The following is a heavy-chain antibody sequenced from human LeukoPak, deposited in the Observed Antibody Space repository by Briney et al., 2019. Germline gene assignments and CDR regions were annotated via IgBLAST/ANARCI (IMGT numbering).Heavy chain of an antibody. V-gene: IGHV1-18*01. CDR3: ARDRYLLKYSGSNLGAFDI. CDR1: GYTFSAYC. D-gene: IGHD1-26*01. Sequence: ASVKVSCKASGYTFSAYCMHWVRQAPGQGLEWMGWISAYNGNTNYAQKLQGRVTMTTDTSTSTAYMELRSLRSDDTAVYYCARDRYLLKYSGSNLGAFDIWGQGTMVTVSS. J-gene: IGHJ3*02. CDR2: ISAYNGNT.